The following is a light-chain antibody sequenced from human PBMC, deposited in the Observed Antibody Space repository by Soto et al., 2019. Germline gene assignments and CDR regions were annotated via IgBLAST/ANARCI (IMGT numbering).Light chain of an antibody. CDR3: QQYISYS. J-gene: IGKJ1*01. V-gene: IGKV1-5*03. CDR1: QSINIW. Sequence: DIQMTQSPSTLSASVGDRVTITCRASQSINIWLTWYQQKPGKASKLLIYRSSTLERGVPSRFSGSGSGTEFTLTISSLQPDDSATYYCQQYISYSFGQGTKVEIK. CDR2: RSS.